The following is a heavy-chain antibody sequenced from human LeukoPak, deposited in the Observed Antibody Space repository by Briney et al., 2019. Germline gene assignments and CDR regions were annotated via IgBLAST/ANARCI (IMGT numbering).Heavy chain of an antibody. CDR3: ARDVPYSSGWSYYYYYGMDV. D-gene: IGHD6-19*01. V-gene: IGHV1-46*01. CDR2: INPSGGST. J-gene: IGHJ6*02. CDR1: GYTFTSYY. Sequence: ASVKVSCKASGYTFTSYYMHWVRQASGQGLEWMGIINPSGGSTSYAQKFQGRVTMTRDTSTSTVYMELSSLRSEDTAVYYCARDVPYSSGWSYYYYYGMDVWGQGTTVTVSS.